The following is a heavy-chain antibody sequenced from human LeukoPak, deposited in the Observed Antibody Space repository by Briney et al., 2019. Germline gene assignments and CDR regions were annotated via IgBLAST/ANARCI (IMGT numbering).Heavy chain of an antibody. V-gene: IGHV3-23*01. J-gene: IGHJ4*02. CDR1: GFTFKRYH. CDR3: ARGPQQVVDVNYFDS. D-gene: IGHD2-15*01. Sequence: GGSLRLSCAASGFTFKRYHMSWVRQAPGKGLDWVSSIDGGGTNTYYADSVKGRFTISRDNSKNTLYLQMNSLRAEDTAVYYCARGPQQVVDVNYFDSWGQGTLVTVSS. CDR2: IDGGGTNT.